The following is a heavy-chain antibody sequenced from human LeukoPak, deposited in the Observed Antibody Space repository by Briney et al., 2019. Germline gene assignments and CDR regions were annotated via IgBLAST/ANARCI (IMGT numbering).Heavy chain of an antibody. J-gene: IGHJ4*02. Sequence: TGGSLRLSCAASGFTFSNAWMSWVRQAPGKGLEWVGCIKSKTDGGTTDYAAPVKGRFTISRDDSKNTLYLQLNRLKTEDTAVYYCTTDIHDYVWGSYRYPYYLDYWGQGTLVTVSS. V-gene: IGHV3-15*01. CDR1: GFTFSNAW. D-gene: IGHD3-16*02. CDR2: IKSKTDGGTT. CDR3: TTDIHDYVWGSYRYPYYLDY.